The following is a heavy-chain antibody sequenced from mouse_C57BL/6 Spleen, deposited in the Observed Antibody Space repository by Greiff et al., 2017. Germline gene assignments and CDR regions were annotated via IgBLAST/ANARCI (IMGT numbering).Heavy chain of an antibody. CDR1: GYTFTSYG. D-gene: IGHD2-5*01. CDR3: ARSSNYSNYVWYFDV. J-gene: IGHJ1*03. CDR2: IYPRSGNT. V-gene: IGHV1-81*01. Sequence: VQLQQSGAELARPGASVKLSCKASGYTFTSYGISWVKQRTGQGLEWIGEIYPRSGNTYYNEKFMGKATLTADKSSSTAYMELRSLTSEDSAVYFCARSSNYSNYVWYFDVWGTGTTVTVSS.